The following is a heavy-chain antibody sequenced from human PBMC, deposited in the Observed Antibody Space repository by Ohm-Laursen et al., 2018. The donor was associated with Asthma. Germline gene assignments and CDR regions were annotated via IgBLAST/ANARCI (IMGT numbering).Heavy chain of an antibody. Sequence: SLRLSCAASGFTVTTYMSWVRQAPGKGLEWVSLLDSGGITYYAGSVEGRFTISRDNSKNTLYLQMNSLRAEDTAVYYCARDLSGYYAFDVWGQGTMVTVSS. V-gene: IGHV3-53*01. J-gene: IGHJ3*01. D-gene: IGHD3-22*01. CDR2: LDSGGIT. CDR3: ARDLSGYYAFDV. CDR1: GFTVTTY.